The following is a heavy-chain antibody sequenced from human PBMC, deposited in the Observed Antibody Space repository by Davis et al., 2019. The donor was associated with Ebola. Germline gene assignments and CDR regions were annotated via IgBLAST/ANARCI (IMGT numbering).Heavy chain of an antibody. J-gene: IGHJ4*02. D-gene: IGHD3-22*01. Sequence: AASVKVSCKVSGYTFTSYGISWVRQAPGQGLEWMGWINTGNGDTRFSEKFQGRITITRDTSASTVYLELRSLRPEDTAVFYCARVSGLYANSGYHYFGPRPSDFWGQGTLVTVSS. CDR2: INTGNGDT. CDR1: GYTFTSYG. V-gene: IGHV1-3*04. CDR3: ARVSGLYANSGYHYFGPRPSDF.